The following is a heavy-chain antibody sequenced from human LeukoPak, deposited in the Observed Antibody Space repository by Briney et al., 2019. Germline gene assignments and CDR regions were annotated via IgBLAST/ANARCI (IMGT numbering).Heavy chain of an antibody. J-gene: IGHJ5*02. CDR3: ARIAVAGNWFDP. V-gene: IGHV3-7*01. CDR2: IKQDGSEK. CDR1: GFTFDDYG. D-gene: IGHD6-19*01. Sequence: GGSLRLSCAASGFTFDDYGMSWVRQAPGKGLEWVANIKQDGSEKYYVDSVKGRFTISRDNAKNSLYLQMNSLRAEDTAVYYCARIAVAGNWFDPWGQGTLVTVSS.